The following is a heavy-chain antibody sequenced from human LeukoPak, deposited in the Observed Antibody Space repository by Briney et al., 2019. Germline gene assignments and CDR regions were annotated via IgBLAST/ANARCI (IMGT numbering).Heavy chain of an antibody. CDR1: GFTFSSYS. CDR2: ISSSSSYI. CDR3: ARGRYSGTYLLDY. D-gene: IGHD1-26*01. Sequence: GGSLRLSCAASGFTFSSYSMNWVRQAPGKGLEWVSSISSSSSYIYYADSVKGRFTISRDNAKNSLYLQMNSLRAEDTAVYYCARGRYSGTYLLDYWGQGTLVTVSP. V-gene: IGHV3-21*01. J-gene: IGHJ4*02.